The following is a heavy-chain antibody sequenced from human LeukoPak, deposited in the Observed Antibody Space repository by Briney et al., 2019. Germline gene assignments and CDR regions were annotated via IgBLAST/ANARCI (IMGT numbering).Heavy chain of an antibody. D-gene: IGHD5-18*01. CDR2: IYYSKNT. CDR1: GGSISSSSAY. Sequence: TSETLSLTCTVSGGSISSSSAYWGWIRQPPGKGLEWIGSIYYSKNTYYNPSLKSRVTISADTSKNQFSLTLGSVSATDTAVYYCVSPRGFSYGYFDYWGQGTLVTVSS. CDR3: VSPRGFSYGYFDY. V-gene: IGHV4-39*01. J-gene: IGHJ4*02.